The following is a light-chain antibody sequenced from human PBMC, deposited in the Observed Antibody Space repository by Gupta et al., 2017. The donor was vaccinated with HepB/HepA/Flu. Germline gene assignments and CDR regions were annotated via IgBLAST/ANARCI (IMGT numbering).Light chain of an antibody. V-gene: IGKV2D-29*01. CDR2: EVF. CDR1: QSLLDSNGKTY. J-gene: IGKJ1*01. Sequence: DIVMTQTPISLSVTPGQPASISCKSSQSLLDSNGKTYLFWYLQKAGQPPQLLIYEVFNRVSGVPDRFSGRGSGTDFTLKISRVEAEDVGVYYCGQTIQLPWSFGQGTKVEIK. CDR3: GQTIQLPWS.